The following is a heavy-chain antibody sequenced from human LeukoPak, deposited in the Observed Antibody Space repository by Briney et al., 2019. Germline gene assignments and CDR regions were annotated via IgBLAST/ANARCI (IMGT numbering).Heavy chain of an antibody. CDR2: INHSGST. D-gene: IGHD6-13*01. CDR1: GGSFSGYY. Sequence: SETLSLTCAVYGGSFSGYYWSWIRQPPGKGLEWIGEINHSGSTNYNPSLKSRVTISVDTSKNQFSLKLSSVTAADTAVYYCARGLPGYSSSWFILWGRGTLVTVSS. CDR3: ARGLPGYSSSWFIL. V-gene: IGHV4-34*01. J-gene: IGHJ2*01.